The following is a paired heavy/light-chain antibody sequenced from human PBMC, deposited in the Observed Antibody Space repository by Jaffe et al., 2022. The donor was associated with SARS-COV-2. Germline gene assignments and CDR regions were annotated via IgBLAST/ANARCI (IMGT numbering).Light chain of an antibody. J-gene: IGKJ2*01. CDR1: QGISNF. CDR3: QKYNTAPHT. V-gene: IGKV1-27*01. Sequence: DIQMTQSPSSLSASVGDTVTITCRASQGISNFLAWFQQKPGNPPKLLIYAASTLQSGVPSRFSGSGSGTDFTLTISSLQPEDVASYYCQKYNTAPHTFGQGTKLEI. CDR2: AAS.
Heavy chain of an antibody. D-gene: IGHD1-7*01. CDR1: GGTLNTHS. J-gene: IGHJ4*02. Sequence: QVQLVQSGAEVKKPGSSVKVSCKASGGTLNTHSFTWVRQAPGQGLEWMGRIIPLLGVTNTAQKFQGRVTLIADKSTTTAYMELTGLRPNDTAVYYCASFAADTGTMRYWGQGTLVTVSS. CDR3: ASFAADTGTMRY. V-gene: IGHV1-69*02. CDR2: IIPLLGVT.